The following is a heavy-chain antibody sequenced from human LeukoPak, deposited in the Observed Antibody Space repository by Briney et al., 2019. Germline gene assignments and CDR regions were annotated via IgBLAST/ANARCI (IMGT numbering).Heavy chain of an antibody. CDR1: GGSFSGYY. V-gene: IGHV4-34*01. CDR3: ARRSNYVARFDP. Sequence: SETLSLTCAVYGGSFSGYYWSWIRQPPGKGLEWIGEINHSGSTNYNPSLKSRVTISVETSKNQFSLKLSSVTAADTAVYYCARRSNYVARFDPWGQGTLVTVSS. D-gene: IGHD4-11*01. J-gene: IGHJ5*02. CDR2: INHSGST.